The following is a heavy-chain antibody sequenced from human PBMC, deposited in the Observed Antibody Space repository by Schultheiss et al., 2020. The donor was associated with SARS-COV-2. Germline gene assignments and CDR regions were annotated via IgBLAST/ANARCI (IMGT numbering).Heavy chain of an antibody. J-gene: IGHJ6*03. V-gene: IGHV3-21*01. CDR3: ASLTTAEGYYYMDV. Sequence: GGSLRLSCAASGFTFSSYAMSWVRQAPGKGLEWVSTISGSSSYIYYADSVKGRFTISRDNAKNSLYLQMNSLRAEDTAVYYCASLTTAEGYYYMDVWGKGTTVTVSS. CDR2: ISGSSSYI. D-gene: IGHD3-22*01. CDR1: GFTFSSYA.